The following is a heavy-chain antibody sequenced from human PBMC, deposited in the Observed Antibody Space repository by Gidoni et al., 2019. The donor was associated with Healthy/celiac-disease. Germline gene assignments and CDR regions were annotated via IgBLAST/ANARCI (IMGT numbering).Heavy chain of an antibody. CDR2: ISWNSGSI. V-gene: IGHV3-9*01. CDR1: GFTFDDYA. D-gene: IGHD1-26*01. Sequence: EVQLVESGGGLVQPGRSLRLSCAASGFTFDDYAMHWVRQAPGKGLEWVSGISWNSGSIGYADSVKGRFTISRDNAKNSLYLQMNSLRAEDTALYYCAKGSWGELQPQPFDYWGQGTLVTVSS. J-gene: IGHJ4*02. CDR3: AKGSWGELQPQPFDY.